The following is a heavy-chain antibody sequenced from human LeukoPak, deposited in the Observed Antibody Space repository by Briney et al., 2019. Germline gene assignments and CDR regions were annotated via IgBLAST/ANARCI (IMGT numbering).Heavy chain of an antibody. CDR3: ARTDYGDYDWYFDL. CDR1: GFTFSNYW. V-gene: IGHV3-7*01. D-gene: IGHD4-17*01. J-gene: IGHJ2*01. CDR2: IKHDGSDK. Sequence: GGSLRLPCAASGFTFSNYWMTWVRQAPGKGLEWVANIKHDGSDKYYVDSVKGRFTVSRDNAKNSLSLQMNSLRADDTAVYYCARTDYGDYDWYFDLWGRGTLVTVSS.